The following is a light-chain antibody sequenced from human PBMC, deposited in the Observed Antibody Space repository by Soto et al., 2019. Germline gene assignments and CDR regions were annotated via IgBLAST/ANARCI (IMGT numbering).Light chain of an antibody. CDR2: SNY. V-gene: IGLV1-44*01. Sequence: QSVLTQPPSASGTPGQGVTISCSGSSSNIGSNTVNWYQHLPGTAPKLLVYSNYQRPSGVPDRFSGSKSGTSASLVISGLQSEDEADYYCAAWDDSLNGHYVFGTGTKVTVL. CDR1: SSNIGSNT. J-gene: IGLJ1*01. CDR3: AAWDDSLNGHYV.